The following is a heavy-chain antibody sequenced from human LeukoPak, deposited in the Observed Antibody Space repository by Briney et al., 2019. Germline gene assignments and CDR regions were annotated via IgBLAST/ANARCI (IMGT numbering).Heavy chain of an antibody. D-gene: IGHD5-18*01. V-gene: IGHV3-7*01. Sequence: QTGGSLRLSCAVSGFTFSSYWMSWVRQAPGKGLEWVANIKQDGSEKYYVDSVKGRFTISRDNAKNSLYLQMNSLRAEDTAVYHCARKTDTYYAFDIWGQGTMVTVSS. CDR2: IKQDGSEK. CDR1: GFTFSSYW. J-gene: IGHJ3*02. CDR3: ARKTDTYYAFDI.